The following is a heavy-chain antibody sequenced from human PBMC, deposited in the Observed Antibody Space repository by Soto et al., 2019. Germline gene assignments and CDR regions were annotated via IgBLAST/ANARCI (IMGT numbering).Heavy chain of an antibody. V-gene: IGHV4-4*02. D-gene: IGHD6-13*01. Sequence: SETLSLTCAVSGGSISSSNWWSWVRQPPGKGLEWIGEIYHSGSTNYNPSLKSRVTISVNKSKNQFSLKLSSVTAADTAVYYCARDVEGTRHYAGKSADSWFDPWGQGTLVTVSS. J-gene: IGHJ5*02. CDR1: GGSISSSNW. CDR2: IYHSGST. CDR3: ARDVEGTRHYAGKSADSWFDP.